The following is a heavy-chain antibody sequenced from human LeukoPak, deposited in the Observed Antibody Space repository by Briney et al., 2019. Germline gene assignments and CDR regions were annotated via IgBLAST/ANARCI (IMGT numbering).Heavy chain of an antibody. V-gene: IGHV3-23*01. Sequence: GGSLRLSCAASGFTFSNYAMSWVRQAPGKGLEWVSGISGSGAGTYYADSVKGRFTISSDNSKNTLYLQMNSLRADDTAVYYCAKDPNLYCGGDCYFDYWGQGTLVTVSS. CDR2: ISGSGAGT. D-gene: IGHD2-21*02. CDR1: GFTFSNYA. J-gene: IGHJ4*02. CDR3: AKDPNLYCGGDCYFDY.